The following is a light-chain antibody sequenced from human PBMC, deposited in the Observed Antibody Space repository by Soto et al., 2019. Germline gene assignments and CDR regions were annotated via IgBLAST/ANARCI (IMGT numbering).Light chain of an antibody. J-gene: IGKJ1*01. CDR2: GAS. V-gene: IGKV3-20*01. CDR3: QQFGSPRT. CDR1: QSVSSNY. Sequence: EVVLTQSPGTLSLSPGEKATLSCRASQSVSSNYLVWYQQKAGQAPRLLIYGASSRATGIPDRFSGSGSGTDFTLTISRLEPEDFAVYYCQQFGSPRTFGQGTKVEVK.